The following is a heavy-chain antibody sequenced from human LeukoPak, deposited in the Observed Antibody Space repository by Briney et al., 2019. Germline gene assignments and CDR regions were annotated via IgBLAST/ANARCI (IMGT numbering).Heavy chain of an antibody. V-gene: IGHV3-74*01. CDR3: ARDRYQVYLFDY. CDR2: INTDGSGT. Sequence: PGGSLRLSCAASGFTFSSYWVHWVRQAPGKGLVWVARINTDGSGTSYADSMKGRFTISRDNAKNTLYLQMNSLRAEDTAVYYCARDRYQVYLFDYWGQGTLVTVSS. D-gene: IGHD2-2*01. CDR1: GFTFSSYW. J-gene: IGHJ4*02.